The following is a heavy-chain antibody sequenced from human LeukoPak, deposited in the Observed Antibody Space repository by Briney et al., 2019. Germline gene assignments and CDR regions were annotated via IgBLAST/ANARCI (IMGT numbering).Heavy chain of an antibody. J-gene: IGHJ5*02. Sequence: GASVKVSCKASGYTFTSYDINWVRQATGQGLELMGWMNPNSGNTGYAQKFQGRVTITRNNSISTAYMELSSLRSEDTAVYYCARGLAAAGSRDNWFDPWGQGTLVTVSS. CDR1: GYTFTSYD. V-gene: IGHV1-8*03. D-gene: IGHD6-13*01. CDR3: ARGLAAAGSRDNWFDP. CDR2: MNPNSGNT.